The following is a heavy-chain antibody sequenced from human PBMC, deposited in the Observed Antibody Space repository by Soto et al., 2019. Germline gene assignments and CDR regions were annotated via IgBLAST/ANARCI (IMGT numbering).Heavy chain of an antibody. Sequence: GGSLRLSCAASGFTFSGYGMHWVRQAPGKGLEWVAVISYDGSNKYYADSVKGRFTISRDNSKNTLYLQMNSLRAEDTAVYYCAKEKGYDFWSGSRVGYWGQGTLVTVSS. CDR1: GFTFSGYG. V-gene: IGHV3-30*18. CDR3: AKEKGYDFWSGSRVGY. D-gene: IGHD3-3*01. CDR2: ISYDGSNK. J-gene: IGHJ4*02.